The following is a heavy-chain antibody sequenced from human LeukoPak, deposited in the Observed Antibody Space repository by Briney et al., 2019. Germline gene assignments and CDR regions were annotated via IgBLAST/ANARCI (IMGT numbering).Heavy chain of an antibody. J-gene: IGHJ6*03. V-gene: IGHV1-8*01. D-gene: IGHD3-10*01. CDR3: AREALSMVRGVIPDRDYYYYMDV. CDR2: MHSNRGNT. Sequence: ASVNDSCKATGYTFTSYDINWVRQATGQGLEWMGRMHSNRGNTGYAQKFQGRVTMTRNTSISTAYMELSSLRSEDTAVYYCAREALSMVRGVIPDRDYYYYMDVWGKGTTVTVSS. CDR1: GYTFTSYD.